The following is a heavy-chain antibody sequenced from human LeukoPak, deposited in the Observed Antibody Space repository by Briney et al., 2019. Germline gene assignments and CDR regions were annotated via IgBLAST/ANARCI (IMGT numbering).Heavy chain of an antibody. CDR1: GLSFSDHY. CDR2: IRNKVSSYTT. Sequence: GSLRLSCAASGLSFSDHYMDWVRQAPGKGLEWVGRIRNKVSSYTTEYAASVKGRFTISRDDSKNSLYLQMNSLKTEDTAVYYCARDSGYYYIDYWGQGTLVTVSS. V-gene: IGHV3-72*01. J-gene: IGHJ4*02. CDR3: ARDSGYYYIDY. D-gene: IGHD6-13*01.